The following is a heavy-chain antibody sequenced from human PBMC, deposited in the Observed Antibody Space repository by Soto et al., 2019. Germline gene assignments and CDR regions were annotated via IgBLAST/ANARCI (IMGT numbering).Heavy chain of an antibody. J-gene: IGHJ5*01. CDR3: ARDGGRFSGRFAS. V-gene: IGHV1-18*04. CDR2: ISAYNGNT. Sequence: SVKVSCTSSGYTFTNYGITWVRQAPGQGLEWMGWISAYNGNTNYAQKLQGRVTMTTDTSTSTAYMELRSLRSVDTAVYYCARDGGRFSGRFASWGQGAPVTVFS. D-gene: IGHD1-26*01. CDR1: GYTFTNYG.